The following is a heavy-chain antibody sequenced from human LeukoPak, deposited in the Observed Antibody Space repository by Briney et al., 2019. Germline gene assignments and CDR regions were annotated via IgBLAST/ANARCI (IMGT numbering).Heavy chain of an antibody. CDR3: VKDRIGGRGGYNQQYYFDY. J-gene: IGHJ4*02. Sequence: GGSLRLSCLASGFTFSSYSMHWVRQPPGKGLEYVSAISSNGGSTYYADSVKGRFTISRDNSKNTLYLQMSRLRAEDPAVYYCVKDRIGGRGGYNQQYYFDYWGQGTLVTVSS. D-gene: IGHD5-24*01. V-gene: IGHV3-64D*06. CDR2: ISSNGGST. CDR1: GFTFSSYS.